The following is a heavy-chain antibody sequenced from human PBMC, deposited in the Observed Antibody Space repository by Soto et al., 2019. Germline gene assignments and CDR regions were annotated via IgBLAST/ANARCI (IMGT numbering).Heavy chain of an antibody. CDR3: ARQQLDYYGMDV. D-gene: IGHD6-13*01. J-gene: IGHJ6*02. CDR1: GGSISSSSYY. V-gene: IGHV4-39*01. CDR2: IYYSGST. Sequence: PSETLSLTCTVSGGSISSSSYYWGWIRQPPGKGLEWIGSIYYSGSTYYNPSLKSRVTISVDTSKNQFSLKLSSVTAADTAVYYCARQQLDYYGMDVWGQGTTVTGSS.